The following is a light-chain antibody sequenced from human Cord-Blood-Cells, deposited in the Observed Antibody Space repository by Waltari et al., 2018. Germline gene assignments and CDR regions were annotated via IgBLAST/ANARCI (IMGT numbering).Light chain of an antibody. Sequence: SYELTQPPSVSVSPGQTARITCSGDALLKQYAYWYQQKPGQAPVLVIYKDSGRPSGIPERFSGSSSGTTVTLTISGVQAEDEADYYCQSADSSGTYPVFGTGTKVTVL. V-gene: IGLV3-25*02. J-gene: IGLJ1*01. CDR2: KDS. CDR3: QSADSSGTYPV. CDR1: ALLKQY.